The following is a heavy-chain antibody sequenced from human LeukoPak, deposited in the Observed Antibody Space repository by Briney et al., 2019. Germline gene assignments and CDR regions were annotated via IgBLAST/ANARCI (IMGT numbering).Heavy chain of an antibody. J-gene: IGHJ6*03. CDR2: ISPSGSEI. CDR3: ARDQYDSGTYPVMDV. D-gene: IGHD3-10*01. CDR1: GFTFSSYN. V-gene: IGHV3-21*01. Sequence: PGGSLRLSCAASGFTFSSYNMNWDRQAPGKGLEWVSYISPSGSEIYYADSVTGRFTISRDNAKNSLYLQMNSLRAEDTAVYYCARDQYDSGTYPVMDVWGKGTTVTISS.